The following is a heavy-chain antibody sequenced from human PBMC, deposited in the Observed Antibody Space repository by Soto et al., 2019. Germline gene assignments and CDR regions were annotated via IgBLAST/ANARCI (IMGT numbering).Heavy chain of an antibody. V-gene: IGHV4-59*01. CDR3: VRSEATALDY. CDR1: GGSLSSYY. CDR2: IYYSGST. J-gene: IGHJ4*02. Sequence: SETLSLTCVVSGGSLSSYYWSWIRQPPGKGLEWIGYIYYSGSTNYNPSLKSRVTISVDTSKNQFSLKLSSVTAADTAVYYCVRSEATALDYWGQGTLVTVPQ.